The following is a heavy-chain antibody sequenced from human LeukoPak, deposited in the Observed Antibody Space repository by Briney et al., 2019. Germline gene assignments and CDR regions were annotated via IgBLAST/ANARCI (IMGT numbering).Heavy chain of an antibody. CDR2: IHSSGST. Sequence: SETLSLTCTVSGGSICSYYWSWIRQPPGKGLEWIGFIHSSGSTNHNPSLKSRVTVSVDTSKNQFSLKLTSVTAADTALYYCARAQGRSSVTNWFDPWGQGTLVIVSS. V-gene: IGHV4-59*01. CDR3: ARAQGRSSVTNWFDP. CDR1: GGSICSYY. D-gene: IGHD4-17*01. J-gene: IGHJ5*02.